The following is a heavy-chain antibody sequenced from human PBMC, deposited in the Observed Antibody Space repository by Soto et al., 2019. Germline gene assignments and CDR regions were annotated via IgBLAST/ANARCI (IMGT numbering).Heavy chain of an antibody. J-gene: IGHJ6*03. D-gene: IGHD3-3*01. V-gene: IGHV1-46*03. CDR3: ARGSITIFGVVEYYYYYYMDV. CDR1: GYTFTSYY. CDR2: INPSGGST. Sequence: ASVKVSCKASGYTFTSYYKHWVRQAPGQGLEWMGIINPSGGSTSYAQKFQGRVTMTRDTSTSTVYMELSSLRSEDTAVYYCARGSITIFGVVEYYYYYYMDVWGKGTTVTVSS.